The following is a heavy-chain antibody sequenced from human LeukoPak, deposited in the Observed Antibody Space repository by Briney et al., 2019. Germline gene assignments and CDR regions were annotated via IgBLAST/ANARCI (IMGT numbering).Heavy chain of an antibody. CDR3: ARDDDGNSHYSQFNY. CDR2: IWYDGSKT. J-gene: IGHJ4*02. Sequence: GALRLSCAASGFTFTSYGMHWVRQAPGKGLEWVAVIWYDGSKTYYADSVKGRFTISRDMSQKTLYLHINSLGAEDTAVYYCARDDDGNSHYSQFNYWGQGTLVTVSS. V-gene: IGHV3-33*01. D-gene: IGHD3-22*01. CDR1: GFTFTSYG.